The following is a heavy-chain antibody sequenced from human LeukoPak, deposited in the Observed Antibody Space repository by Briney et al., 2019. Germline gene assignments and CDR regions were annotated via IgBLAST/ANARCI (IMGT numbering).Heavy chain of an antibody. J-gene: IGHJ4*02. V-gene: IGHV3-30*14. Sequence: GRSLRLSCAASGFTFSSYAIHWVRQAPGKGLEWVAVISYDGSNKYYADSVKGRFTISRDNSKNTLYLQMNSLRAEDTAVYYCARDSSPPGWGQGTLVTVSS. CDR3: ARDSSPPG. D-gene: IGHD2-2*01. CDR1: GFTFSSYA. CDR2: ISYDGSNK.